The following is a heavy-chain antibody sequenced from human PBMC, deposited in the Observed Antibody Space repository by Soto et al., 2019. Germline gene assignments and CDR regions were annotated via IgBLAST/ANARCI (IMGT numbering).Heavy chain of an antibody. CDR2: IYYSGST. V-gene: IGHV4-39*01. CDR1: GGSISSSSYY. CDR3: ARGVAAGFYYFDY. J-gene: IGHJ4*02. Sequence: QLQLQESGPGLVKPSETLSLTCTVSGGSISSSSYYWGWIRQPPGKGLEWIGSIYYSGSTYYNPSLKSRVAISVDTSKNQFSLKLSSVTAADTAVYYCARGVAAGFYYFDYWGQGTLVTVSS. D-gene: IGHD2-15*01.